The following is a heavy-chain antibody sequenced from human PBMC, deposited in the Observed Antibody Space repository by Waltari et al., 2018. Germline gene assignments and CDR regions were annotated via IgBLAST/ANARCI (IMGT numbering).Heavy chain of an antibody. CDR2: ISRSGSTI. CDR1: GFTFSSYE. V-gene: IGHV3-48*03. CDR3: ARGYSSSWYSPPIDY. D-gene: IGHD6-13*01. Sequence: EVQLVESGGGLVPPGGSLRLSCAASGFTFSSYEMNWVRQAPGKGLEWVSNISRSGSTIYYADAVKGRSTSSRDNAKNSPYLQMNSLRAEDTAVYYCARGYSSSWYSPPIDYWGQGTLATVSS. J-gene: IGHJ4*02.